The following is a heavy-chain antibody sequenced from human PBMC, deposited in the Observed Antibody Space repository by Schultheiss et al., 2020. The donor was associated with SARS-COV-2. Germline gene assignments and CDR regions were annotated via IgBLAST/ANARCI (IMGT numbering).Heavy chain of an antibody. D-gene: IGHD5-24*01. J-gene: IGHJ4*02. CDR1: GFTFSTYA. CDR2: VSNDGYRK. Sequence: GESLKISCAASGFTFSTYAMHWVRQAPGKGLEWVAVVSNDGYRKYYEDFVRGRFSISRDNSKNTLELQMDSLTFEDTAFYYCAKGARPEDGYNYHFDSWGQGTLVTVSS. CDR3: AKGARPEDGYNYHFDS. V-gene: IGHV3-30-3*01.